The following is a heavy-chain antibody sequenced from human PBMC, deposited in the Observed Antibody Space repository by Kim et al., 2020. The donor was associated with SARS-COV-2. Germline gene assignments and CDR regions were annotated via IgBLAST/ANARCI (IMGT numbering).Heavy chain of an antibody. CDR1: GFTFSNYG. CDR2: VCCSGGST. J-gene: IGHJ4*02. CDR3: AKNSPLWFGLPDY. Sequence: GGSLRLSCAASGFTFSNYGMSWVRQAPGKGLEWVSGVCCSGGSTYYPDLVKGRFTISRDNPKNTLYLQMNILRAEDTAVYYCAKNSPLWFGLPDYWGQG. V-gene: IGHV3-23*01. D-gene: IGHD3-10*01.